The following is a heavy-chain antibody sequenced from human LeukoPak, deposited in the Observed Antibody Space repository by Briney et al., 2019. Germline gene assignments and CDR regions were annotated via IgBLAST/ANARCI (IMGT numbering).Heavy chain of an antibody. Sequence: PGGSLRLSCTASGFTFSRSWMNWIRQAQGKGLEWVSNINPDGDGRRFVDSVKGRFTMSRDNAQSSLHLQVNSLRAEDTAFYYCAAWTDRGYSYWGQGVLVTVSS. CDR1: GFTFSRSW. CDR2: INPDGDGR. D-gene: IGHD5-12*01. V-gene: IGHV3-7*01. J-gene: IGHJ4*02. CDR3: AAWTDRGYSY.